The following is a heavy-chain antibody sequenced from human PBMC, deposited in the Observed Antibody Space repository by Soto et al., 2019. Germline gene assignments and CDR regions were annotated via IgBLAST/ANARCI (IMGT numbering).Heavy chain of an antibody. Sequence: EVQLVESGGGLVQPGRSLRLSCAASGFTFTNYWMHWVRQVPGKGPEWVSRIKSDETTTDYADSVNGRFTISRDNAKNTVYLQMSRQRAEDTAVYYCARGLYLAYGQDYWGQGILVTVSP. D-gene: IGHD4-17*01. CDR3: ARGLYLAYGQDY. CDR1: GFTFTNYW. J-gene: IGHJ4*02. CDR2: IKSDETTT. V-gene: IGHV3-74*01.